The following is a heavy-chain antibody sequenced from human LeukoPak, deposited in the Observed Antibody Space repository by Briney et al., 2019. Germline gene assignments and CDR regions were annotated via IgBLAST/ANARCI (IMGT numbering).Heavy chain of an antibody. CDR3: ATEGSQTSNYHSSNYYDY. CDR1: GFTFVNYS. CDR2: ISSGGGTK. D-gene: IGHD3-22*01. V-gene: IGHV3-23*01. Sequence: GGSLRLSCVASGFTFVNYSMSWVRQAPGKGLEWVSDISSGGGTKYYADSVKGRFTVSRDDSKNTLHLQMDSLRAEDTAVYFCATEGSQTSNYHSSNYYDYWGRGTLVTVSS. J-gene: IGHJ4*02.